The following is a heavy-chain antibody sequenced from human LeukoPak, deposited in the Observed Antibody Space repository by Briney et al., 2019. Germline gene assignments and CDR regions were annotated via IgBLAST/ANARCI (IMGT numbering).Heavy chain of an antibody. CDR3: ANGFLGFVRGDYGHYFDY. CDR1: GFTFSSYA. D-gene: IGHD4-17*01. Sequence: GGSLRLSCAASGFTFSSYAMSWVRQAPGKGLEWVSAISGSGGSTYYADSVKGRFTISRDNSKNTLYLQMNSLRAEDTAVYYCANGFLGFVRGDYGHYFDYWGQGTLVTVSS. CDR2: ISGSGGST. V-gene: IGHV3-23*01. J-gene: IGHJ4*02.